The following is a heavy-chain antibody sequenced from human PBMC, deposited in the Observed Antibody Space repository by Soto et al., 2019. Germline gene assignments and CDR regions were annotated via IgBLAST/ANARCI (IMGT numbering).Heavy chain of an antibody. Sequence: EVQLLESGGDLVQPGRSLRLSCAASGFTFSGYAMSWVRQAPGKGLEWVSVIHGGGNSAYYADSVKGRLTISRDNSKNTXXLQMXXXXXXXTXVYYXAKXXXXVXTSWHFDYWGQGTLVTVSS. CDR2: IHGGGNSA. V-gene: IGHV3-23*01. CDR3: AKXXXXVXTSWHFDY. D-gene: IGHD4-17*01. J-gene: IGHJ4*02. CDR1: GFTFSGYA.